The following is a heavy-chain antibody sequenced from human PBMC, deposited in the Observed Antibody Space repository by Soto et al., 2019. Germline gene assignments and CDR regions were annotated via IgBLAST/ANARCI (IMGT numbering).Heavy chain of an antibody. CDR2: IGTAGDT. CDR1: GFTFSSYD. V-gene: IGHV3-13*01. J-gene: IGHJ5*02. CDR3: ARGGDVVVPAAPLDP. D-gene: IGHD2-2*01. Sequence: GGSLRLSCAASGFTFSSYDMHWVRQATGKGLEWVSAIGTAGDTYYPGSVKGRFTISRENAKNSLYLQMNSLRAEDTAVYYCARGGDVVVPAAPLDPWGQGTLVTVSS.